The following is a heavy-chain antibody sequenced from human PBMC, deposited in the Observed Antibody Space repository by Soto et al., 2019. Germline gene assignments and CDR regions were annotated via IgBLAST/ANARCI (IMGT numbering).Heavy chain of an antibody. CDR3: AKHSETYGSGREFDH. Sequence: GGSLRLSCAASGFPFSTYAMSWVRQAPGKGLEWVSGISFSGRSTYYADSVKGRFTISRDNSKNTLYLQMNSLRAEDTAVYYCAKHSETYGSGREFDHWGQGTLVTVSS. J-gene: IGHJ4*02. V-gene: IGHV3-23*01. CDR2: ISFSGRST. CDR1: GFPFSTYA. D-gene: IGHD3-10*01.